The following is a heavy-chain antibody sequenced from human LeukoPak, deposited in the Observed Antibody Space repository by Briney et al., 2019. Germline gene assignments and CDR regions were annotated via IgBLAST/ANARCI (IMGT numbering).Heavy chain of an antibody. CDR3: ARDGDGSGSYSDY. CDR1: GFTVSSNY. Sequence: GGSLRLSCAASGFTVSSNYMSWVCQAPGKGLEWVSVIYSGGSTYYADSVKGRFTISRDNSKNTLYLQMNSLRAEDTAVYYCARDGDGSGSYSDYWGQGTLVTVSS. D-gene: IGHD3-10*01. CDR2: IYSGGST. J-gene: IGHJ4*02. V-gene: IGHV3-66*01.